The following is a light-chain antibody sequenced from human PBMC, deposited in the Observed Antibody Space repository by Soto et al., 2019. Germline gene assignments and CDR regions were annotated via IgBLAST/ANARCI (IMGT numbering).Light chain of an antibody. CDR1: QSLLHRNGFNY. CDR2: LGS. V-gene: IGKV2-28*01. J-gene: IGKJ1*01. Sequence: DIVMTQSPLSLPVTPGEPASISCRSSQSLLHRNGFNYLEWYLQRPGQSPQLLIDLGSDRASGVPDRFSGSGSGTDFTLKISRVEAEDVGVYYCMQSLQTPWTFDQGTKVEIK. CDR3: MQSLQTPWT.